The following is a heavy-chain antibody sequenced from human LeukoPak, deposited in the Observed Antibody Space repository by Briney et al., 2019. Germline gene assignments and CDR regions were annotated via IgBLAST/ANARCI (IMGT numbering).Heavy chain of an antibody. CDR1: GGSISSSTYY. J-gene: IGHJ4*02. CDR2: VYYSGTA. D-gene: IGHD1-26*01. CDR3: VRTLKGSVTPREYYFDY. V-gene: IGHV4-39*01. Sequence: SETLSLTCNVSGGSISSSTYYWGWIRQPPGKGLEWIGSVYYSGTAYYNPSLKSRVTISFDTSKNQFSLKVSSVTAADTAVYYCVRTLKGSVTPREYYFDYWGQGTLVTVSS.